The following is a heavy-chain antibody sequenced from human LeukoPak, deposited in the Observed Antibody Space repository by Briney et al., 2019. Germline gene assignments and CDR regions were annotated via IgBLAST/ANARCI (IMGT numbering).Heavy chain of an antibody. D-gene: IGHD2-2*01. J-gene: IGHJ4*02. Sequence: GGSLRLSCAASGFTVSSNYMSWVRQAPGKGLEWVSVIYSGGSTYYADSVKGRFTISRDNSKNTLYLQMNSLRAEDTAVYYCAKTSDIVVVPAAFGVDYWGQGTLVTVSS. CDR2: IYSGGST. CDR3: AKTSDIVVVPAAFGVDY. CDR1: GFTVSSNY. V-gene: IGHV3-53*01.